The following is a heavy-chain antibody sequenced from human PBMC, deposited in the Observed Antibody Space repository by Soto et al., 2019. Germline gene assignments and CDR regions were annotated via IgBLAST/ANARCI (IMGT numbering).Heavy chain of an antibody. Sequence: PGESLTISCKGSGYSFTSYWIGWVRQMPGKGLEWMGIIYPGDSDTRYSPSFQGQVTISADKSISTAYLQWSSLKASDTAMYYCARGTCSVDGCFSFHFDQWGQGTPVTVS. V-gene: IGHV5-51*01. CDR3: ARGTCSVDGCFSFHFDQ. D-gene: IGHD2-15*01. CDR1: GYSFTSYW. J-gene: IGHJ4*02. CDR2: IYPGDSDT.